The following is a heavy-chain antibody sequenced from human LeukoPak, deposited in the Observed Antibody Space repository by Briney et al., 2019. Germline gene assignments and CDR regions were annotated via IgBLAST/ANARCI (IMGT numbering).Heavy chain of an antibody. CDR1: GGSISTYY. CDR3: ARHRTLDY. D-gene: IGHD3/OR15-3a*01. Sequence: PSETLSLTCTVSGGSISTYYWNWIRQPPGKGLEWIGEINHSGSTNYNPSLKSRVTISVDTSKNQFSLKLSSVTAADTAVYYCARHRTLDYWGQGTLVTVSS. CDR2: INHSGST. J-gene: IGHJ4*02. V-gene: IGHV4-34*01.